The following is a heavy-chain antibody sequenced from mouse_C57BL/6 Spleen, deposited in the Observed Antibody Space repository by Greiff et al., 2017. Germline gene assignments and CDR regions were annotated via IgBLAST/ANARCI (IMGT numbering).Heavy chain of an antibody. CDR2: IDPETGGT. V-gene: IGHV1-15*01. CDR1: GYTFTDYE. CDR3: TRGGYYSNYGYFDV. Sequence: VQLQQSGAELVRPGASVTLSCKASGYTFTDYEMHWVKQTPVHGLEWIGAIDPETGGTAYNQKFKGKAILTADKSSSTAYMELRSLTSEDSAVYYCTRGGYYSNYGYFDVWGTGTTVTVSS. D-gene: IGHD2-5*01. J-gene: IGHJ1*03.